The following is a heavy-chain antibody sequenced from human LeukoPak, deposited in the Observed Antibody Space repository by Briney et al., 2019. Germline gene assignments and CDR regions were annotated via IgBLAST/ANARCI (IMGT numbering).Heavy chain of an antibody. CDR1: GGSFSSHD. V-gene: IGHV1-69*13. CDR3: ARGWLAETTLVTPYNY. J-gene: IGHJ4*02. Sequence: SVNVSCKASGGSFSSHDISWVRQAPGQGLEWMGGITPIFGTAVYAQKFQGRVTITAVESMSTAHMELTSLRSEDTATYYCARGWLAETTLVTPYNYWGQGTLVTVSS. D-gene: IGHD4-23*01. CDR2: ITPIFGTA.